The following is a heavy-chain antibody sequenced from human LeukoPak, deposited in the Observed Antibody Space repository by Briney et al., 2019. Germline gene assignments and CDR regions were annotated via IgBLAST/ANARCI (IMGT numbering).Heavy chain of an antibody. J-gene: IGHJ5*02. D-gene: IGHD3-10*01. Sequence: GGSLRLSCATSGFTFNAYGMHWVRQAPGKGLEWVAFIQYDGSNKYYADSVKGRFTISRDNSKNTLYLQMNSLRAEDTAVYYCAKDYYGSGNWFDPWGQGTLVTVSS. CDR1: GFTFNAYG. V-gene: IGHV3-30*02. CDR3: AKDYYGSGNWFDP. CDR2: IQYDGSNK.